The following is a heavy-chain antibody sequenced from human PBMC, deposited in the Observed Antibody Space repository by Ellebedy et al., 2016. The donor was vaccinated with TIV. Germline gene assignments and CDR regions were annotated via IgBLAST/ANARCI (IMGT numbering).Heavy chain of an antibody. D-gene: IGHD2-8*02. CDR1: GFSFSSYP. J-gene: IGHJ5*02. V-gene: IGHV3-48*01. CDR2: ISSTSTTI. Sequence: GESLKISCAASGFSFSSYPMNWVRQAPGKGLEWVSYISSTSTTIYYADSVKGRFTVSRDNAKNSLYLQMNSLRAEDTAMYYCARNWRWGFDPWGQGTLVTVSS. CDR3: ARNWRWGFDP.